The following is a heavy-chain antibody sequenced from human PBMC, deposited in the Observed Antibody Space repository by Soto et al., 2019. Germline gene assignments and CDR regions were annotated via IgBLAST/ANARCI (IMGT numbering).Heavy chain of an antibody. CDR1: GFTFSDYY. CDR3: AREYFYGGACYYVLDY. CDR2: ISRGGNTV. D-gene: IGHD2-21*02. Sequence: QVHLVESGGGLVKPGGSLRLSCAASGFTFSDYYMSWVRQAPGKGLEWLSYISRGGNTVYYADSVKGRFTISRDNAKNSLYLQMNSLRAEDTAVYYCAREYFYGGACYYVLDYWGQGTLVTVSS. V-gene: IGHV3-11*01. J-gene: IGHJ4*02.